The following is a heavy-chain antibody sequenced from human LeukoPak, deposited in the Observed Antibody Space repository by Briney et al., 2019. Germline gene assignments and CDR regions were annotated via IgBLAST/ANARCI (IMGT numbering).Heavy chain of an antibody. V-gene: IGHV4-59*12. Sequence: PSETLSLTCTVSGGSMSSYSWSWIRQPPGEGLEWIGFIYYSGSTNYNPSLKSRVTVSVDTSKNQLSLKLTSVTAADTAVYYCARDVSWFDAWGQGTLVTVSS. CDR1: GGSMSSYS. CDR3: ARDVSWFDA. CDR2: IYYSGST. J-gene: IGHJ5*02.